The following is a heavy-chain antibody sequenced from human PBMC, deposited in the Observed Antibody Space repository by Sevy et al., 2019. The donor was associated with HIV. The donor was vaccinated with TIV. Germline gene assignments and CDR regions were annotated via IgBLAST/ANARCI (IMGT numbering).Heavy chain of an antibody. D-gene: IGHD3-22*01. CDR2: INTNSGAT. Sequence: ASVKVSCKASGHTFTAYYMHWVRQALGQGLEWMGWINTNSGATKYAQKFQDRVTMTSDTSISTVYMDLSRLRSDDTAVYFCARSGYYYGFDYWGQGTLVTVSS. V-gene: IGHV1-2*02. CDR3: ARSGYYYGFDY. J-gene: IGHJ4*02. CDR1: GHTFTAYY.